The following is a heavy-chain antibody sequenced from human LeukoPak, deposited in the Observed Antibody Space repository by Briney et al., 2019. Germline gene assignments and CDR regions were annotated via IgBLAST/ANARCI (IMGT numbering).Heavy chain of an antibody. CDR2: INHSGST. V-gene: IGHV4-34*01. Sequence: SETLSLTCAVYGGSFSGYYWSWIRQPPGKGLEWIGEINHSGSTNYNPSLKSRVTISVDTSKNQFSLKLSSVTAADTAVYYCARRSSWYYDFWSGRSDYFDYWGQGTLVAVSS. CDR3: ARRSSWYYDFWSGRSDYFDY. J-gene: IGHJ4*02. D-gene: IGHD3-3*01. CDR1: GGSFSGYY.